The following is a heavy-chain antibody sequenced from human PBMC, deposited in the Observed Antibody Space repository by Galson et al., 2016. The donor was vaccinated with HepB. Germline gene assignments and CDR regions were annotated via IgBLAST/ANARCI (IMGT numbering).Heavy chain of an antibody. Sequence: SLRLSCAASGLSVSDAYMNWVRQAPGKGLEWVSVLYAGGETYYADSLRGRFTISRDNSKNILYLRMNSLRVEDTAVYYCARNPSLRNGMNVWGQGTTVTVSS. CDR1: GLSVSDAY. J-gene: IGHJ6*02. CDR2: LYAGGET. CDR3: ARNPSLRNGMNV. V-gene: IGHV3-66*01.